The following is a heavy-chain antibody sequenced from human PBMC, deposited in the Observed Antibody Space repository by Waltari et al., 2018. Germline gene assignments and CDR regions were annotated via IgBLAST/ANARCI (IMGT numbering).Heavy chain of an antibody. J-gene: IGHJ4*02. CDR1: GFTFSIYS. V-gene: IGHV3-48*04. CDR3: ASAEPYYYGSGSFHYFDY. Sequence: EVQLVESGGGLVQPGGSLRLSCAASGFTFSIYSMNWVRQAPAQGLEWVAYISSSSSTIYYADSVKGRFTISRDNAKNSLYLQMNSRRAEDTAVYYCASAEPYYYGSGSFHYFDYWGQGTLVTVSS. D-gene: IGHD3-10*01. CDR2: ISSSSSTI.